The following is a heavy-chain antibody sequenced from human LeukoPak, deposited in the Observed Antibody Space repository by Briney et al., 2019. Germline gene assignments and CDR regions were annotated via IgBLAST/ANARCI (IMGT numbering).Heavy chain of an antibody. CDR3: ARCGGYCSGGSCYVYWFDP. V-gene: IGHV1-3*01. CDR2: INAGNGNT. CDR1: GYTFTSYG. D-gene: IGHD2-15*01. Sequence: GASVKVSCKASGYTFTSYGISWVRQAPGQGLEWMGWINAGNGNTKYSQKFQGRVTITRDTSASTAYMELSSLRSEDTAVYYCARCGGYCSGGSCYVYWFDPWGQGTLVTVSS. J-gene: IGHJ5*02.